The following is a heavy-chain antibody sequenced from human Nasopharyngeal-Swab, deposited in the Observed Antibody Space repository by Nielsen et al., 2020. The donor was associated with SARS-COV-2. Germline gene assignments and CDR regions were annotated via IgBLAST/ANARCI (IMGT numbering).Heavy chain of an antibody. Sequence: SVKVSCKASGGTFSNLAISWVRQAPGQGLEWMGGIILIFGTANYAQKLQGRVTITADESTGTAYMELSSLRSEDTAVYYCARGGAGTPFDIWGQGTMVTVSS. CDR3: ARGGAGTPFDI. CDR1: GGTFSNLA. V-gene: IGHV1-69*13. CDR2: IILIFGTA. D-gene: IGHD1/OR15-1a*01. J-gene: IGHJ3*02.